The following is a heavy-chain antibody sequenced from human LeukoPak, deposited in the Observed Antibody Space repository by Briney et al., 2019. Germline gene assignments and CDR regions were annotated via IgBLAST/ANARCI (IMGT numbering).Heavy chain of an antibody. CDR3: AKWALGSGSPTSYYFDY. J-gene: IGHJ4*02. CDR1: GFTFSSYG. CDR2: ISYDGSNK. V-gene: IGHV3-30*18. Sequence: GGSLRLSCAASGFTFSSYGMHWVRQAPGKGLEWVAVISYDGSNKYYADSVKGRFTISRDNSKNTLYLQMNSLRAEDTAVYYCAKWALGSGSPTSYYFDYWGQGTLVTVSS. D-gene: IGHD3-10*02.